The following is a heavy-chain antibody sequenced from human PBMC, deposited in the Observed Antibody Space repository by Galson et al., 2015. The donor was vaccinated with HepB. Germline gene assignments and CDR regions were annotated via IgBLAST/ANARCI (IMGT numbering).Heavy chain of an antibody. CDR2: FDPEDGET. CDR1: GYTLTELS. J-gene: IGHJ2*01. V-gene: IGHV1-24*01. D-gene: IGHD2-15*01. CDR3: ATDRRRGGAIYWYFDL. Sequence: SVKVSCKVSGYTLTELSMHWVRQAPGKGLEWMGGFDPEDGETIYAQKFQGRVTMTEDTSTDTAYMELSSLRSEDTAVYYCATDRRRGGAIYWYFDLWGRGTLVTVSS.